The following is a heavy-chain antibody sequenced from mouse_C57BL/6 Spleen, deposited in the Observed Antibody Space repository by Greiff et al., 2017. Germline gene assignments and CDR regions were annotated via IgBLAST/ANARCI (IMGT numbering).Heavy chain of an antibody. Sequence: QVQLQQPGAELVRPGSSVKLSCKASGYTFPGSWMLWVKQRPIQGLKGIGNIDPSDSETHYNQKFKDKATLTVDKSSSTAYMQLSSLTSEDSAVYYCARFGSNYGSYYYAMDYWGQGTSVTVSS. CDR1: GYTFPGSW. CDR3: ARFGSNYGSYYYAMDY. CDR2: IDPSDSET. V-gene: IGHV1-52*01. J-gene: IGHJ4*01. D-gene: IGHD1-1*01.